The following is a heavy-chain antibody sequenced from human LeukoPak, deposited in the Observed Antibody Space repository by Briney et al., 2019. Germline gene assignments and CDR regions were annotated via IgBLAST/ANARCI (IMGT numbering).Heavy chain of an antibody. D-gene: IGHD2-15*01. J-gene: IGHJ6*03. CDR3: ARDGGCSGGSCYVWNHYYYYMDV. Sequence: ASVKVSCKASGGTFSSYAISWVRQAPGQGLEWMGGIIPIFGTANYAQKFQGRVTITADESTSTAYMELSSLRSEDTAVYYCARDGGCSGGSCYVWNHYYYYMDVWRKGTTVTVSS. V-gene: IGHV1-69*01. CDR2: IIPIFGTA. CDR1: GGTFSSYA.